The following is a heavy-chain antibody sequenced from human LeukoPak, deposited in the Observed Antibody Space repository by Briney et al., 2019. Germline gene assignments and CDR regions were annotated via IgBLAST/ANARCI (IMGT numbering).Heavy chain of an antibody. V-gene: IGHV4-39*01. CDR2: IYYSGST. Sequence: PSETLSLTCTVSGGSISSSNYYWGWIRQPPGKGLEWIGSIYYSGSTYYNPSLKSRVSISVDTSKDQFSLKLSSVTAADTAVYYCARHRDSSGWYDFDYWGQGTLVTVSS. CDR1: GGSISSSNYY. D-gene: IGHD6-19*01. J-gene: IGHJ4*02. CDR3: ARHRDSSGWYDFDY.